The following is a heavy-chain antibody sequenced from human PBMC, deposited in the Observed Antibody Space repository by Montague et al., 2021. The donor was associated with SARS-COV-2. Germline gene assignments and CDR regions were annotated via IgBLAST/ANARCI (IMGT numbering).Heavy chain of an antibody. J-gene: IGHJ6*02. CDR3: AGDTRIAMLVVVTRYGLDV. CDR2: IYYTGST. CDR1: GGSISSSSYY. Sequence: SETLSLTCTVSGGSISSSSYYWGWIRQSPGKGLEWIGSIYYTGSTYYNPSLKSRVTISVDTSKNQFSLKLSSVTAADTAVYYCAGDTRIAMLVVVTRYGLDVWGQGTTVTVSS. V-gene: IGHV4-39*07. D-gene: IGHD3-22*01.